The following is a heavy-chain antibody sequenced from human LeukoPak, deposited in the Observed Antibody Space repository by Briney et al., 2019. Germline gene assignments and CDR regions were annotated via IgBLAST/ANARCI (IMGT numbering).Heavy chain of an antibody. D-gene: IGHD2-15*01. Sequence: PGGSLRLSCAASGFTFSSYAMSWVRQAPGKGLEWVSAISGSGGSTYYADSVKGRFTISRDNSKNTLYLQMNSLRAEDTAVYYCAKDWVALSVVVAATPSDYWGQGTLVTVSS. V-gene: IGHV3-23*01. J-gene: IGHJ4*02. CDR3: AKDWVALSVVVAATPSDY. CDR2: ISGSGGST. CDR1: GFTFSSYA.